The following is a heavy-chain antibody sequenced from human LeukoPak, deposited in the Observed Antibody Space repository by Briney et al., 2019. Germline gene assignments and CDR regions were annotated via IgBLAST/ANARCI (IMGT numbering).Heavy chain of an antibody. CDR1: GGSISSYY. Sequence: KPSETLSLTCTVSGGSISSYYWSWIRQPPGKGLEWIGYIYYSGSTNYNPSLKSRVTISVDTSKNQFSLKLSSVTAADTAVYYCARDSGYSYGYIDYWGQGTLVTVSS. D-gene: IGHD5-18*01. J-gene: IGHJ4*02. V-gene: IGHV4-59*01. CDR2: IYYSGST. CDR3: ARDSGYSYGYIDY.